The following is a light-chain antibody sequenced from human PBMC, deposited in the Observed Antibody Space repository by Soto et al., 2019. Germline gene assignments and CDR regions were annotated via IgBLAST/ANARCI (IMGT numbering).Light chain of an antibody. V-gene: IGKV1-27*01. CDR1: QNINNY. J-gene: IGKJ3*01. CDR3: QKYNSVPFT. Sequence: DIQMTHSPSSLSASVGDRVAITCQASQNINNYLNWYQQKPGRAPTLLMYAASTLQSGVSSRFSGSGSETDFTLTISSLQPEDVATYYCQKYNSVPFTFGPGTKVDI. CDR2: AAS.